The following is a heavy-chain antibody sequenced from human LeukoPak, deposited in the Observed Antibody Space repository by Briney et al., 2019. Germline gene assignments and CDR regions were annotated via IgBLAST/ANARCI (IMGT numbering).Heavy chain of an antibody. V-gene: IGHV4-34*01. J-gene: IGHJ3*02. Sequence: PSETLSLTCAVYGGSFSGYYWSWIRQPPGKGLEWIGEINHSGSTNYNPSLKSRVTISVDTSKNQFSLKLSSVTAADTAVYYCARVTYYYDSGGYYLDAFDIWGQGTMVTVSS. CDR3: ARVTYYYDSGGYYLDAFDI. D-gene: IGHD3-22*01. CDR2: INHSGST. CDR1: GGSFSGYY.